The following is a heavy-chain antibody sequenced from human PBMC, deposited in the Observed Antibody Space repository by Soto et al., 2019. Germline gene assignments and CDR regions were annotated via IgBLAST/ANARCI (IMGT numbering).Heavy chain of an antibody. V-gene: IGHV5-51*01. CDR1: GYSFSFYW. Sequence: GESLTISGKASGYSFSFYWIGWVRQMPGKGLEWMAIMYPDDSDIRYSPSFEAHVTISADKSTSTAFLQWSSLKASDTAMYYCATAYVYDFENSNYYRDAFDIWGQGTLVTVSS. CDR3: ATAYVYDFENSNYYRDAFDI. CDR2: MYPDDSDI. J-gene: IGHJ3*02. D-gene: IGHD3-22*01.